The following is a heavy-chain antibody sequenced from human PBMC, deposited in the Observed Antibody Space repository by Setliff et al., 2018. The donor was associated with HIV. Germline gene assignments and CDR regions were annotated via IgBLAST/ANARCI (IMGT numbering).Heavy chain of an antibody. V-gene: IGHV3-21*01. J-gene: IGHJ6*03. Sequence: LRLSCAASGFTFNVYSMNWVRQAPGKGLEWVSSITSSGNYKSYADSVQGRFTISRDNADNSLYLDMNSLRAEDTGVYYCARDLEYVIVVAASMNMPGYLHYYYMDVWGRGSTVTVSS. CDR3: ARDLEYVIVVAASMNMPGYLHYYYMDV. CDR1: GFTFNVYS. CDR2: ITSSGNYK. D-gene: IGHD2-2*01.